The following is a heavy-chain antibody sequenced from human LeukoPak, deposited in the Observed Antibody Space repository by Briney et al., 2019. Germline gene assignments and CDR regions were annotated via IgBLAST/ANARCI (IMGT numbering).Heavy chain of an antibody. CDR2: INHSGST. V-gene: IGHV4-34*01. D-gene: IGHD3-22*01. J-gene: IGHJ6*03. CDR1: GGSITNGGYY. CDR3: AGGFSGYGPMDV. Sequence: SETLSLTCTVSGGSITNGGYYWSWIRQPPGKGLEWIGEINHSGSTNYNPSLKSRVTISVDTSKNQFSLKPSSVTAADTAVYYCAGGFSGYGPMDVWGKGTTVTISS.